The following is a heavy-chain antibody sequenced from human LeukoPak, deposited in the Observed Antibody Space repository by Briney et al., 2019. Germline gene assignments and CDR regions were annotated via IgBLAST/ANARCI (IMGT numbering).Heavy chain of an antibody. Sequence: ASVTVSCKASGYTFTSYGISWVRQAPGQGLEWMGWISAYNGNTNYAQKLQGRVTMTTDTSTSTAYIELRSLRSDDTAVYYCASNTYYYDSSGYYFDWGQGTLVTVSS. CDR2: ISAYNGNT. CDR1: GYTFTSYG. V-gene: IGHV1-18*01. J-gene: IGHJ4*02. D-gene: IGHD3-22*01. CDR3: ASNTYYYDSSGYYFD.